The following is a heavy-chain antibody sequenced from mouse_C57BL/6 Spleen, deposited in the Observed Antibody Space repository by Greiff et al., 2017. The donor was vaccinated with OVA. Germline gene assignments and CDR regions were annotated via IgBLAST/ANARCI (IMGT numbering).Heavy chain of an antibody. CDR1: GYTFPDYY. J-gene: IGHJ1*03. V-gene: IGHV1-18*01. D-gene: IGHD1-1*01. Sequence: EVQVVESGPELVKPGASVKIPCKASGYTFPDYYMDWVKQSHGKSLEWIGDINPNNGGTIYNQKFKGKATLTVDKSSSTAYMERRSLTSEDTAVYYCARRYYGSSRYWYFDVWGTGTTVTVSS. CDR2: INPNNGGT. CDR3: ARRYYGSSRYWYFDV.